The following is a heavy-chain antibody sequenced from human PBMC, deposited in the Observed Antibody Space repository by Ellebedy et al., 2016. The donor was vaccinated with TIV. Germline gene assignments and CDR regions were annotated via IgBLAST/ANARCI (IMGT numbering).Heavy chain of an antibody. CDR3: ARLPCGSTSCGGAAFDI. CDR2: FDPADNKI. D-gene: IGHD2-2*01. V-gene: IGHV1-24*01. Sequence: ASVKVSCXLSGYTLTELSMHWVRQAPGKGLEWMGGFDPADNKILYAQKFQGRVTMTEDTSTSTAYMELWRLRSDDTAVYYCARLPCGSTSCGGAAFDIWGQGTMVTVSS. J-gene: IGHJ3*02. CDR1: GYTLTELS.